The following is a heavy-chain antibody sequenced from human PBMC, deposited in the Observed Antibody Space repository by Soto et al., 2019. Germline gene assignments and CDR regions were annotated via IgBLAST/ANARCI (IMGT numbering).Heavy chain of an antibody. CDR2: ISSSSSYI. J-gene: IGHJ6*02. CDR3: AREREYYYGSGSYWHYGMDV. CDR1: GFTFSSYS. D-gene: IGHD3-10*01. V-gene: IGHV3-21*01. Sequence: EVQLVESGGGLVKPGGSLRLSCAASGFTFSSYSMNWVRQAPGKGLEWVSSISSSSSYIYYADSVKGRFTISRDNAKNSLYLQMNSLGAEDTAVYYCAREREYYYGSGSYWHYGMDVWGQGTTVTVSS.